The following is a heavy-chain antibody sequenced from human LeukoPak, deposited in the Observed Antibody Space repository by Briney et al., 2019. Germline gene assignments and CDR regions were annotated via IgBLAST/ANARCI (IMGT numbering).Heavy chain of an antibody. CDR2: IYYSGST. CDR1: GGSIISYY. CDR3: ARNNTRTVSRGSSRRRANLFDI. Sequence: SETLSLTCTVSGGSIISYYWSWIRQPPGKGLEWIGYIYYSGSTNYNPSLKSRVTISVDTSKNQFSLKLSSVTAADTAVYYCARNNTRTVSRGSSRRRANLFDIWGQGKMVTVSS. V-gene: IGHV4-59*08. J-gene: IGHJ3*02. D-gene: IGHD6-13*01.